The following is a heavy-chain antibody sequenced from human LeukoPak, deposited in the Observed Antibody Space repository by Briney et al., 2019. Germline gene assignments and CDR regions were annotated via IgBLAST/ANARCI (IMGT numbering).Heavy chain of an antibody. CDR3: ARGGTTYYDFWSGYYHFDY. V-gene: IGHV4-59*12. D-gene: IGHD3-3*01. Sequence: PSETLSLTCTVSGGSISSYSWTWIRQPPGKGLEWIGYISYSGNTNYNPSLKSRVTISVDAPKNQFSLKLSSVTAADTAVYYCARGGTTYYDFWSGYYHFDYWGQGTLVTVSS. CDR1: GGSISSYS. J-gene: IGHJ4*02. CDR2: ISYSGNT.